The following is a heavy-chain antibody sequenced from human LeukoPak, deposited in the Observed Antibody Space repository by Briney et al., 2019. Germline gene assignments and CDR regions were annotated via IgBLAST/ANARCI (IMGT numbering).Heavy chain of an antibody. CDR3: ACTAYYYYYLDV. J-gene: IGHJ6*03. CDR2: VSGSGDNT. Sequence: GRSLRLSCAASGFTVSSHAMSWVRQAPGKGLEWVSAVSGSGDNTYYADSVKGRFTISRDNSKNTLYLHMSSLRAEDTAVYYCACTAYYYYYLDVWGKGTTVTVSS. CDR1: GFTVSSHA. V-gene: IGHV3-23*01. D-gene: IGHD5-18*01.